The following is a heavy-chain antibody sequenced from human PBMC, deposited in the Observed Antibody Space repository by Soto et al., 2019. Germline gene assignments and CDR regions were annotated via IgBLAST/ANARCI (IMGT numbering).Heavy chain of an antibody. J-gene: IGHJ4*02. CDR3: AKVGAATYYDFWSAESFDY. Sequence: GGSLRLSCAASGFTFSSYAMSRVRQAPGKGLEWVSAISGSGGSTYYADSVKGRFTISRDNSKNTLYLQMNSLRAEDTAVYYCAKVGAATYYDFWSAESFDYWGQGTLVTVSS. V-gene: IGHV3-23*01. D-gene: IGHD3-3*01. CDR1: GFTFSSYA. CDR2: ISGSGGST.